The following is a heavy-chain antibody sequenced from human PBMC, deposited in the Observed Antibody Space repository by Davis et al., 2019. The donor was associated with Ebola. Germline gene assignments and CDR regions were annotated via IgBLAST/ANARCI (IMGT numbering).Heavy chain of an antibody. CDR2: IKQDGSEK. J-gene: IGHJ6*02. Sequence: GESLKISCAASGFTFSSYWMSWVRQAPGKGLEWVANIKQDGSEKYYVDSVKDRFTISRDNAKNSLYLQMNSLRAEDTAVYYCARVPSVVGGMDVWGQGTTVTVSS. CDR3: ARVPSVVGGMDV. CDR1: GFTFSSYW. D-gene: IGHD2-2*01. V-gene: IGHV3-7*01.